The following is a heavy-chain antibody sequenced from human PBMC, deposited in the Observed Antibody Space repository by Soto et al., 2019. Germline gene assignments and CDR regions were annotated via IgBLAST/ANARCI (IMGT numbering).Heavy chain of an antibody. CDR1: GGSISSSSYY. CDR3: ARHVPDGYSYGIEYFQH. V-gene: IGHV4-39*01. D-gene: IGHD5-18*01. J-gene: IGHJ1*01. Sequence: SETLSLTCTVSGGSISSSSYYWGWIRQPPGKGLEWIGSIYYSGSTYYNPSLKSRVTISVDTSKNQFSLKLSSVTAADTAVYYCARHVPDGYSYGIEYFQHWGQGTLVTVSS. CDR2: IYYSGST.